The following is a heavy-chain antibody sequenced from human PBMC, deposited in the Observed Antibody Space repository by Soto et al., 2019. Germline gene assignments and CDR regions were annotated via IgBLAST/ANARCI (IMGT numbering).Heavy chain of an antibody. Sequence: VQLLESGGGVVQPGASLRLSCVASGFTFGSYAMHWVRQAPEKGPEWVAILGGDGITTYYADSVKGRFTISGDKSKSTLFLQINSLVDYDADVYYGAKALRPSLNVFYYGDVWGGGTAVTVSS. J-gene: IGHJ6*03. CDR3: AKALRPSLNVFYYGDV. CDR2: LGGDGITT. V-gene: IGHV3-23*01. D-gene: IGHD2-2*01. CDR1: GFTFGSYA.